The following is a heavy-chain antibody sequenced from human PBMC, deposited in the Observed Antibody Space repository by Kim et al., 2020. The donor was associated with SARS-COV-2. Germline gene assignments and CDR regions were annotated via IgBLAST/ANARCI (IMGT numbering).Heavy chain of an antibody. J-gene: IGHJ6*02. Sequence: GGSLRLSCVVSGFDFSNNAMNWVRQAPGKGLEWVAAISGTGTDTYYADSVRGRLAISRDISKDTLYPQLNRLRGDDAAVYHCVKDVWGYAGMDVWGQGTTVTVS. V-gene: IGHV3-23*01. CDR1: GFDFSNNA. CDR2: ISGTGTDT. CDR3: VKDVWGYAGMDV. D-gene: IGHD2-2*01.